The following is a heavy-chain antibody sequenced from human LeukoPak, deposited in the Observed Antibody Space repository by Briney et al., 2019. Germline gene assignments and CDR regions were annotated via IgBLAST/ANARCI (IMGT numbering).Heavy chain of an antibody. J-gene: IGHJ4*02. Sequence: GGSLSLSCAASGFSFGSFALSWVRQPPGKGLEWVSTISDSGGRTHYADSVQGRFTISRDNSKNTLYLQINNLRAEDTAIYYCDAADFWGQGTLVTVSS. D-gene: IGHD6-13*01. V-gene: IGHV3-23*01. CDR2: ISDSGGRT. CDR1: GFSFGSFA. CDR3: DAADF.